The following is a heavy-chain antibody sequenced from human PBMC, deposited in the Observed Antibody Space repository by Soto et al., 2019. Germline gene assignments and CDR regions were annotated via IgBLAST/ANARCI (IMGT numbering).Heavy chain of an antibody. CDR2: INTNTGKP. D-gene: IGHD3-22*01. CDR3: ARGGYYDSSGYYRRGAFDI. CDR1: GYTFTSYA. V-gene: IGHV7-4-1*01. Sequence: QVQLVQSGSELKKPGASVKVSCKASGYTFTSYAMNWVRQAPGQGLEWMGWINTNTGKPTYAQGFTGRFVFSLDTSVSTAYLQICSLKAEDTAVYYCARGGYYDSSGYYRRGAFDIWGQGTMVTVSS. J-gene: IGHJ3*02.